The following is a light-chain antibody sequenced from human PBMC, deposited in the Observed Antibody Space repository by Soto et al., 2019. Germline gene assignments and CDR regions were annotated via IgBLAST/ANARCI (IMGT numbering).Light chain of an antibody. CDR1: SSDVGGYNA. J-gene: IGLJ1*01. V-gene: IGLV2-14*01. CDR3: GSYESGGAYV. Sequence: QSALTQPASVSGSPGQSITISCTGTSSDVGGYNAVSWYQQHPGKAPKLMIYDVSNRPSGASDRFSGSKSGNKASLTFSGPQAEDEADYYGGSYESGGAYVFGTGPKSPS. CDR2: DVS.